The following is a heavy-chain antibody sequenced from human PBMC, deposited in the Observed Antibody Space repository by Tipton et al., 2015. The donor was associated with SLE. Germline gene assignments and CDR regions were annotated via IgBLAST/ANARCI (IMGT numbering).Heavy chain of an antibody. CDR2: INHSGST. J-gene: IGHJ6*03. V-gene: IGHV4-34*01. CDR3: ARGQEGRVTMIVEYYYYYMDV. CDR1: GGSFSGYY. D-gene: IGHD3-22*01. Sequence: LRLSCAVYGGSFSGYYWSWIRQPPGKGLEWIGEINHSGSTNYNPSLKSRVIISVDTSKNQFSLKLSSVTAADTAVYYCARGQEGRVTMIVEYYYYYMDVWGKGTTVTVSS.